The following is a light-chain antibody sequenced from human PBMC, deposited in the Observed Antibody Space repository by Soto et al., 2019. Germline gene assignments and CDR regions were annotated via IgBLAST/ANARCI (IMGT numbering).Light chain of an antibody. CDR1: SSDVGGYNY. CDR3: SSYAGSNKLGV. CDR2: EVS. V-gene: IGLV2-8*01. Sequence: QSALTQPPSASGSPGQSVTISCTGTSSDVGGYNYVSWYQQHPGKAPKLMIYEVSKRPSGVPDRFSGSKSGNTASLTVSGLQAEDEADYYCSSYAGSNKLGVFGTGTRSPS. J-gene: IGLJ1*01.